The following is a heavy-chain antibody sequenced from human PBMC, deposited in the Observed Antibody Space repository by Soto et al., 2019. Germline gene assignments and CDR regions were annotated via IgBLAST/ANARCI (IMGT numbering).Heavy chain of an antibody. Sequence: SETLSLTCTVSGGSISSYYWSWIRQPAGKGLEWIGRIYTSGSTNYNPSLKSRVTMSVDTSKNQFSLKLSSVTAADTAVYYCARDSLIVVAPAAIGGWFDPWGQGTLVTVS. D-gene: IGHD2-2*01. V-gene: IGHV4-4*07. CDR2: IYTSGST. CDR3: ARDSLIVVAPAAIGGWFDP. CDR1: GGSISSYY. J-gene: IGHJ5*02.